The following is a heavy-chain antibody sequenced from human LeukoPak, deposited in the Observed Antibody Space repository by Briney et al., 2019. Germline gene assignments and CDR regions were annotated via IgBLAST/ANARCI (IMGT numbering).Heavy chain of an antibody. V-gene: IGHV3-23*01. CDR2: ISGSGGST. CDR1: GFTFSSYA. J-gene: IGHJ5*02. D-gene: IGHD3-10*01. Sequence: GGSLRLSCAASGFTFSSYAMSWVRQAPGKGLEWVSAISGSGGSTYYADSVKGRFTISRDNSENTLYLQMNSLRAEDTAVYYCAKDRYYYGSGSPLDWFDPWGQGTLVTVSS. CDR3: AKDRYYYGSGSPLDWFDP.